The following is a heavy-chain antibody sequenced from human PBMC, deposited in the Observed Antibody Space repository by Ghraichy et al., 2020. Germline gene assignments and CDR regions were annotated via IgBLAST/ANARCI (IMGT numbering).Heavy chain of an antibody. Sequence: GGSLRLSCEAFEFTFSTYWMTWVRQAPGKGLEWVANIKRDGSKKHYVDSVKGRFTISRDNAKNSLYLQMNSLRAEDTSVYYCARDRSPASDYFYDAFDIWSQGTMVTV. V-gene: IGHV3-7*01. J-gene: IGHJ3*02. CDR2: IKRDGSKK. CDR1: EFTFSTYW. CDR3: ARDRSPASDYFYDAFDI. D-gene: IGHD5-12*01.